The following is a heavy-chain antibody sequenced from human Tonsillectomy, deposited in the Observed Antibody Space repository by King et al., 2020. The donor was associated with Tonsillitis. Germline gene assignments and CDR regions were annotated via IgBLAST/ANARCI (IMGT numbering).Heavy chain of an antibody. Sequence: QLVQSGGGVVQPGRSLRLSCAASGFTFSSYGMHWVRQAPGKGLEWVAVMSYDGSNKHYADSVKGRFTISRDNSKNTLYLQMNSLRAEDTAVYYCAKVRVGATNYYYYYGMDVWGQGTTVTGSS. CDR2: MSYDGSNK. CDR3: AKVRVGATNYYYYYGMDV. CDR1: GFTFSSYG. V-gene: IGHV3-30*18. D-gene: IGHD1-26*01. J-gene: IGHJ6*02.